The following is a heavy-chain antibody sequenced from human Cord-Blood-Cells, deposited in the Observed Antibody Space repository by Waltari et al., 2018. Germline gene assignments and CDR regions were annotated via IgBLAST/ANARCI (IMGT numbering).Heavy chain of an antibody. J-gene: IGHJ2*01. D-gene: IGHD5-12*01. CDR1: GYTFTSYD. CDR3: ARGARGYSGYDWYFDL. Sequence: QVQLVQSGAEVKKPGASVKVSCKASGYTFTSYDINWVRQATGQGLEWMGGMNPNSGNTGYAQKCQGRVTRTRNTSISTAYMELSSLRSEDTAVYYCARGARGYSGYDWYFDLWGRGTLVTVSS. V-gene: IGHV1-8*01. CDR2: MNPNSGNT.